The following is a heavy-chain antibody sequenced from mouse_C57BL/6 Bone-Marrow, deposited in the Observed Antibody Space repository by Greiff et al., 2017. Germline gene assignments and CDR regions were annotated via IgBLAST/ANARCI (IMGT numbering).Heavy chain of an antibody. Sequence: QVQLQQSGAELVKPGASVKLSCKASGYTFTSYWMNWVKQRPGRGLGWIGRIDPNRGGTKYNEKFKSKATLTVDKPSSTAYMQLSSLTSEDSAVYYCARRGLLRYLAYWGQGTLVTVSA. V-gene: IGHV1-72*01. D-gene: IGHD1-1*01. CDR2: IDPNRGGT. J-gene: IGHJ3*01. CDR1: GYTFTSYW. CDR3: ARRGLLRYLAY.